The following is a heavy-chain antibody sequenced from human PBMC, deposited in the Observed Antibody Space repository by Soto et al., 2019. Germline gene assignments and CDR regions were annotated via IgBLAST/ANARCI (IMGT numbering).Heavy chain of an antibody. CDR1: GGSISSSNW. CDR2: IYHSGST. D-gene: IGHD2-21*02. CDR3: VGVSSYCGGDCPDY. V-gene: IGHV4-4*02. Sequence: SETLSLTCAVPGGSISSSNWWSWVRQPPGKGLEWIGEIYHSGSTNYNPSLKSRVTISIDKSKNQFSLKLSSVTAADTAVYYCVGVSSYCGGDCPDYWGQGTLVTVSS. J-gene: IGHJ4*02.